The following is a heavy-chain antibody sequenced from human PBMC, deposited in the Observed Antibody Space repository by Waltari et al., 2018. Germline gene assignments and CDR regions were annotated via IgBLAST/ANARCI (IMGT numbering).Heavy chain of an antibody. CDR1: GFSFTSYA. D-gene: IGHD3-22*01. J-gene: IGHJ1*01. CDR3: ARTGRGNHYDSSDFQY. CDR2: IIYSGGST. Sequence: EVQLLESGGALVQPGGSLRLSCAASGFSFTSYARVWVRQAPGKGLEWVSIIYSGGSTYYADSVKGRFTVSRDNSKNTLYLEMHSLRTEDTAVYYCARTGRGNHYDSSDFQYWGQGTLVTVSS. V-gene: IGHV3-23*03.